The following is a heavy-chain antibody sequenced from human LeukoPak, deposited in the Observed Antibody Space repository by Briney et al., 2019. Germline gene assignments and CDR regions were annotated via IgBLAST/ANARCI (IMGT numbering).Heavy chain of an antibody. CDR3: AKAYYYDISGQPDY. V-gene: IGHV3-9*01. J-gene: IGHJ4*02. CDR1: GFTFDDYA. D-gene: IGHD3-22*01. CDR2: INWNSGNI. Sequence: GGSLRLSCAASGFTFDDYAMHWVRQAPGKGLEWVSSINWNSGNIGYADSVKGRFTTSRDNAKNSLYLQMNSLRAEDTALYYCAKAYYYDISGQPDYWGQGTLVTVSS.